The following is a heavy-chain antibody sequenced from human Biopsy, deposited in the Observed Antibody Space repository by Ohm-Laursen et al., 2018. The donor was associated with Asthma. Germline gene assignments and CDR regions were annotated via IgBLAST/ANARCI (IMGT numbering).Heavy chain of an antibody. Sequence: SDTLSFTCTVYGGSMTPTSHYWDWIRQAPGKGLEWFGYISYGGKTSYNPSLKNRVTISRDTSKNQFFLRLTSVTAADTAVYFCARRITIFGVVQKDHGMDAWGQGTTVIVSS. CDR2: ISYGGKT. V-gene: IGHV4-39*01. CDR1: GGSMTPTSHY. D-gene: IGHD3-3*01. J-gene: IGHJ6*02. CDR3: ARRITIFGVVQKDHGMDA.